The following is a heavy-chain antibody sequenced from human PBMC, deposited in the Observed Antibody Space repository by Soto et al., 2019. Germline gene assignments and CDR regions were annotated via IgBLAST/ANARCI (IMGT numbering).Heavy chain of an antibody. CDR3: ARVIRGAYYNSPFDT. J-gene: IGHJ4*02. Sequence: GASVKFSCKASGYTFTGYFMHWVRQAPGQGLEWMGWINPYSGGADYAQSFQGRVTMTRDTSISTVYMELSGLRFDDTAVYYCARVIRGAYYNSPFDTWGQGTVVTVSS. V-gene: IGHV1-2*02. CDR1: GYTFTGYF. D-gene: IGHD3-10*01. CDR2: INPYSGGA.